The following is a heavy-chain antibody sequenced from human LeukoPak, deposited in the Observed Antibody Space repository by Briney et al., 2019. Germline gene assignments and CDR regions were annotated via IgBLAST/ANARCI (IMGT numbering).Heavy chain of an antibody. Sequence: GGSLRLSCAASGFTFSSDSMNWVRQAPGKGLEWVSYISSSSSNIQYADSVKGRFTISRDNAKNSLYLQMNSLRAEDTAVYYCARAHYDFWSGYHLYYFDYWGQGTLVTVSS. CDR1: GFTFSSDS. J-gene: IGHJ4*02. CDR3: ARAHYDFWSGYHLYYFDY. V-gene: IGHV3-21*05. CDR2: ISSSSSNI. D-gene: IGHD3-3*01.